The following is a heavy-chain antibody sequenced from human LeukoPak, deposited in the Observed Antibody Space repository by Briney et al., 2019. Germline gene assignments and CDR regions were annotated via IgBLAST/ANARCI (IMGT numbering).Heavy chain of an antibody. CDR3: AKDGYIAGIYSTNYYYYGMDV. Sequence: GGSLRLSCAASGFTFSSYGMHWVRQAPGKGLEWVAVISYDGSNKYYADSVKGPFTISRDNSKNTLYLQMNSLRAEDTAVYYCAKDGYIAGIYSTNYYYYGMDVWGQGTTVTVSS. CDR2: ISYDGSNK. D-gene: IGHD5-12*01. J-gene: IGHJ6*02. CDR1: GFTFSSYG. V-gene: IGHV3-30*18.